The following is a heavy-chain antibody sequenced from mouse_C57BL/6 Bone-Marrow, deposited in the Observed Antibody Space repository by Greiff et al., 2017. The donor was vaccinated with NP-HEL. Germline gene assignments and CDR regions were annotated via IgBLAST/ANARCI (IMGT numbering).Heavy chain of an antibody. J-gene: IGHJ2*01. CDR2: IYPGDGDT. V-gene: IGHV1-82*01. CDR1: GYAFSSSW. CDR3: AREDYGRGYFDY. Sequence: VQLQQSGPELVKPGASVKISCKASGYAFSSSWMNWVKQRPGKGLEWIGRIYPGDGDTNYNGKFKGKATLTADKSSSTAYMQLSSLTSEDSAVYFCAREDYGRGYFDYWGQGTTLTVSS. D-gene: IGHD1-1*01.